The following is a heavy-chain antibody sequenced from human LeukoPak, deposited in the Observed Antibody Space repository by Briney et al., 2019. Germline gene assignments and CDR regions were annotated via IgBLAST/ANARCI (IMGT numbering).Heavy chain of an antibody. D-gene: IGHD1-26*01. CDR3: AGDPIHIVGATTTGRDF. V-gene: IGHV4-4*07. CDR2: IYTSGST. Sequence: SETLSLTCTVSGGSISSYYWSWIRQPAGKGLEWIGRIYTSGSTNYNPSLKSRVTMSVDTSKNQFSLKLNSVTAADTAVYYCAGDPIHIVGATTTGRDFWGQGTLVTVSS. J-gene: IGHJ4*02. CDR1: GGSISSYY.